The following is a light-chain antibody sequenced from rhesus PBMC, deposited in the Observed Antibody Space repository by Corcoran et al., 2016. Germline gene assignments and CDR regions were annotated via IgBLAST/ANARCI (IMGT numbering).Light chain of an antibody. CDR2: EVT. J-gene: IGLJ1*01. V-gene: IGLV2-32*02. CDR1: SSDIGGYNY. CDR3: AAWDDSLSGYI. Sequence: QAALTQPRSVSGSPGQSVTISCTGTSSDIGGYNYVSWYQQRPDTAPKLMIYEVTKRPSGVSDRFFGSKSGNTASLTISGLQAEDEADYYCAAWDDSLSGYIFGAGTRLTVL.